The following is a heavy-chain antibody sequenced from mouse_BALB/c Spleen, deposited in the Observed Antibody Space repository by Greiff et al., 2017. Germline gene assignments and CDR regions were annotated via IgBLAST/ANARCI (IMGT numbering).Heavy chain of an antibody. D-gene: IGHD1-1*01. CDR3: ARLLRRGYFDV. Sequence: EVQLQQSGGDLVKPGGSLKLSCAASGFTFSSYGMSWVRQTPDKRLEWVATISSGGSYTYYPDSVKGRFTISRDNAKNTLYLQMSSLKSEDTAMYYCARLLRRGYFDVWGAGTTVTVSS. J-gene: IGHJ1*01. V-gene: IGHV5-6*01. CDR1: GFTFSSYG. CDR2: ISSGGSYT.